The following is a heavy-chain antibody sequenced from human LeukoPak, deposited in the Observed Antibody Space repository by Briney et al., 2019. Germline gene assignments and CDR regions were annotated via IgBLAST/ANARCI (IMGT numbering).Heavy chain of an antibody. CDR1: GFIVSTKY. CDR2: IYSGGGT. CDR3: ASGEMATVTLDY. Sequence: GGSLRLSCAASGFIVSTKYMTWVRQAPGKGLEWVSVIYSGGGTYYADSVKGRFTISRDNSKNTLYLQMNYLRAEDTALYYCASGEMATVTLDYWGQGTLVVVSS. V-gene: IGHV3-53*01. J-gene: IGHJ4*02. D-gene: IGHD5-24*01.